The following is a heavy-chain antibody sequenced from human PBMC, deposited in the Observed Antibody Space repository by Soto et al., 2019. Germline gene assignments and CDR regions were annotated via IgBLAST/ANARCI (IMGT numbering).Heavy chain of an antibody. J-gene: IGHJ6*02. CDR3: ARVPTPAEEGNYYYGMDV. CDR1: GYSFSSYG. CDR2: ISAYNGNT. D-gene: IGHD2-2*01. V-gene: IGHV1-18*01. Sequence: ASVKVSCKASGYSFSSYGISWVRQAPGQGLEWMGWISAYNGNTYYTQEVQGRVTMTTDTSTSTAYMELMSLRSDDAAVYSVARVPTPAEEGNYYYGMDVWGQGTPVTVSS.